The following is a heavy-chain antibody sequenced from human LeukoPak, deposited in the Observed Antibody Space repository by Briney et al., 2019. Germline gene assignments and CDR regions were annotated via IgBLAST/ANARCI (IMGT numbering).Heavy chain of an antibody. J-gene: IGHJ4*02. D-gene: IGHD6-19*01. V-gene: IGHV4-59*08. Sequence: SETLSLTCTVSDDSISHYYWSWIRQPPGKGLEWIGYIYYSGSTNYNPSLKSRVTISVDTSKNQFSLKLSSVTAADTAVYYCARSSSGWFDYWGQGTLVTVSS. CDR3: ARSSSGWFDY. CDR2: IYYSGST. CDR1: DDSISHYY.